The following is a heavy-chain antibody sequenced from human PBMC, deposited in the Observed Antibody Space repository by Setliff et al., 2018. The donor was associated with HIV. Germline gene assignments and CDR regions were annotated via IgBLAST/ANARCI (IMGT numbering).Heavy chain of an antibody. CDR2: ISYSGST. V-gene: IGHV4-59*03. J-gene: IGHJ4*02. CDR3: TSDLDTAMPQIDY. CDR1: GGSISSYY. Sequence: SETLSLTCTVSGGSISSYYWSWIRQPPGKGLEWIGYISYSGSTNYNPSLKSRVTISRDDSKNTLYLQMNSLNTEDTAVYYCTSDLDTAMPQIDYWGQGTLVTVSS. D-gene: IGHD5-18*01.